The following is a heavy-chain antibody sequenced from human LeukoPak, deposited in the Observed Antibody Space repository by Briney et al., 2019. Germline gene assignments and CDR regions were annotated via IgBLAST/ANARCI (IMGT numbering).Heavy chain of an antibody. CDR2: IFYAGST. J-gene: IGHJ5*02. CDR1: GDSISSYY. D-gene: IGHD2-2*01. Sequence: PSETLSLTCTVSGDSISSYYWSWIRQPPGRGLEWIGYIFYAGSTDYNPSLKSRVTISVNTSKNQFSLKLSSVTAADTAVYYCARMRSRSVVVPAAISFDPWGQGTLVTVSS. V-gene: IGHV4-59*12. CDR3: ARMRSRSVVVPAAISFDP.